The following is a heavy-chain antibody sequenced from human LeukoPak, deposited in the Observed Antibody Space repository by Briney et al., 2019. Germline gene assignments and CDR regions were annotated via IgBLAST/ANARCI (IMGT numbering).Heavy chain of an antibody. CDR2: IYYSGST. CDR3: ARYYDSSGYWAFDI. Sequence: SETLSLTCTVSGGSISSYYWSWIPEPPGKGLEWIGYIYYSGSTTYNPSLKSRVTISVDTSKNQFSLKLSSVTAADTAVYYCARYYDSSGYWAFDIWGQGTMVTVSS. CDR1: GGSISSYY. D-gene: IGHD3-22*01. J-gene: IGHJ3*02. V-gene: IGHV4-59*08.